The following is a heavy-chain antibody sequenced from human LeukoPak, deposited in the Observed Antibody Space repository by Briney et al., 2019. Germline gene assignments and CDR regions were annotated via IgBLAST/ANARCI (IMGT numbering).Heavy chain of an antibody. Sequence: GGSLRLSCAASGFTFSSYAMSWVRQAPGKGLEWVSAISGSGGSTYYADSVKGRFTISRDNSKNTLYLQMNSLRAEDTAVYYCAKTRKYSSGWLYYFDYWGQGTLVTVSS. V-gene: IGHV3-23*01. CDR2: ISGSGGST. J-gene: IGHJ4*02. CDR1: GFTFSSYA. CDR3: AKTRKYSSGWLYYFDY. D-gene: IGHD6-19*01.